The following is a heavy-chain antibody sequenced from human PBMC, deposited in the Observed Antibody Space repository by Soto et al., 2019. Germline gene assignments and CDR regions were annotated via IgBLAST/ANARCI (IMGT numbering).Heavy chain of an antibody. V-gene: IGHV3-73*02. CDR1: GFIFSGSA. Sequence: EVQLVESGGGLVQPGGSLKLSCAASGFIFSGSAIHWVRQASGKGLEWVGRIRSRANNFATSSAASVKGRFTFTRDDSKNTAYLQMNTLKFEDTAVYYCARGQGAAIGDYYYHGMDVWGQGTTVTVSS. J-gene: IGHJ6*02. CDR2: IRSRANNFAT. CDR3: ARGQGAAIGDYYYHGMDV. D-gene: IGHD2-2*02.